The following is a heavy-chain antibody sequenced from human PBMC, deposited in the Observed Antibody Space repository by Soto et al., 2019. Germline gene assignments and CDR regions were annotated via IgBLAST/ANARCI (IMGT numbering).Heavy chain of an antibody. V-gene: IGHV4-61*01. CDR2: IYDSGST. J-gene: IGHJ5*02. D-gene: IGHD3-10*01. CDR3: ARDGGMVRGVIIKGWFEP. Sequence: QVQLQESGPGLVKPSETLSLTCTVSGGSVSSGSYYWSWIRQPPGEGLEWIGYIYDSGSTNYNPSLKSRVTLSVATSQHPFGLKLSSVTSADTAVYYCARDGGMVRGVIIKGWFEPWGQGTLVTVSS. CDR1: GGSVSSGSYY.